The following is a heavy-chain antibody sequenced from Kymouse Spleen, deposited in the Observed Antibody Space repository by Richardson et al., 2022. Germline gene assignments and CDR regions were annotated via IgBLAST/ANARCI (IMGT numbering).Heavy chain of an antibody. V-gene: IGHV4-34*01. CDR1: GGSFSGYY. CDR3: AKTMVRGVNWFDP. Sequence: QVQLQQWGAGLLKPSETLSLTCAVYGGSFSGYYWSWIRQPPGKGLEWIGEINHSGSTNYNPSLKSRVTISVDTSKNQFSLKLSSVTAADTAVYYCAKTMVRGVNWFDPWGQGTLVTVSS. CDR2: INHSGST. D-gene: IGHD3-10*01. J-gene: IGHJ5*02.